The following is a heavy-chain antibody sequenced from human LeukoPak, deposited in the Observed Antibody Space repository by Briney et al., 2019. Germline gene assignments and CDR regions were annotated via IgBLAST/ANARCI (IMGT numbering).Heavy chain of an antibody. CDR2: ISGSGGST. CDR3: AKCSGGSCYSYFDY. J-gene: IGHJ4*02. D-gene: IGHD2-15*01. CDR1: GFTFSSYA. Sequence: GGSLRLSCAASGFTFSSYAMSWVRQAPGKGLEWVSAISGSGGSTHYADSVKGRFTISRDNSKNTLYLQMNSLRAEDTAVYYCAKCSGGSCYSYFDYWGQGTLVTVSS. V-gene: IGHV3-23*01.